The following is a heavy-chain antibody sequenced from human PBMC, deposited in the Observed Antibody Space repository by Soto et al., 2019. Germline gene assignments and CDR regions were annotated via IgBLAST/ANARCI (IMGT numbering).Heavy chain of an antibody. J-gene: IGHJ5*02. CDR3: ARHSDCSGGSCYSEYFAVGNWFDP. D-gene: IGHD2-15*01. CDR2: IYYSGST. Sequence: QLQLQESGPGLVKPSETLSLTCTVSGGSISSGRYYWGWIRQPPGKGLEWIGSIYYSGSTYSNPSLRIRVSIFVGTSKDQFSLRLSSVTAADTAVYYCARHSDCSGGSCYSEYFAVGNWFDPWGQGTLVTVSS. V-gene: IGHV4-39*01. CDR1: GGSISSGRYY.